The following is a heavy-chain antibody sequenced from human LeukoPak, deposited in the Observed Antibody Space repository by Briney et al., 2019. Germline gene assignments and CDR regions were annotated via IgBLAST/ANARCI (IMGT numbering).Heavy chain of an antibody. V-gene: IGHV3-23*01. J-gene: IGHJ4*02. CDR1: GFTFSSYA. CDR2: ISGSGGST. Sequence: PGGSPRLSCAASGFTFSSYAMSWVRQAPGKGLEWVSAISGSGGSTYYADSVKGRFTISRDTSKNTLFLQMHSLRAEDTAVYYCAAFPSSSRFDYWGQGTLVTVSS. D-gene: IGHD2-2*01. CDR3: AAFPSSSRFDY.